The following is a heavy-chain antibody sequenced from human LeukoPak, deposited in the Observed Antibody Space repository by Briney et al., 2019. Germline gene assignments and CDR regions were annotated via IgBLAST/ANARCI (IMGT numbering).Heavy chain of an antibody. J-gene: IGHJ3*02. Sequence: PSETLSLTCAVYGGSFSGYYWSWIRQPPGKGLEWIGEINHSGSTNYNPSLKSRVTISVDMSKNQFSLKLSSVTAADTAVYYCARLNDVVVVAATSAFDIWGQGTMVTVSS. CDR1: GGSFSGYY. D-gene: IGHD2-15*01. CDR3: ARLNDVVVVAATSAFDI. CDR2: INHSGST. V-gene: IGHV4-34*01.